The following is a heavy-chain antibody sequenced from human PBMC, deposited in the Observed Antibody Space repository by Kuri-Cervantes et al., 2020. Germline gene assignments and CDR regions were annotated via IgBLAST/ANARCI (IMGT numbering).Heavy chain of an antibody. V-gene: IGHV5-51*01. CDR1: GYSFTSYW. Sequence: GGSLRLSCKGSGYSFTSYWIGWVRQMPGKGLEWMGIIYPGDSDTRYSPSFQGQVTILADKSISTAYLQWSSLKASDTAMYYCARLLTNWFDPWGQGTLVTVSS. CDR2: IYPGDSDT. J-gene: IGHJ5*02. CDR3: ARLLTNWFDP.